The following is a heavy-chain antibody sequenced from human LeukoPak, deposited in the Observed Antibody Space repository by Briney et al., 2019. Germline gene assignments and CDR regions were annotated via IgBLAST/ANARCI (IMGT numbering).Heavy chain of an antibody. D-gene: IGHD6-19*01. V-gene: IGHV4-34*01. CDR3: GSHIAVADGSWFDA. CDR1: GASFSSYY. Sequence: SETLSLTCAVYGASFSSYYWSWIRQPPGKGLEWIGEINHSGTTNYNPSLKSRVTISVTTSKNQFSLKLISVTAAGTAVIYFGSHIAVADGSWFDAWGEG. CDR2: INHSGTT. J-gene: IGHJ5*02.